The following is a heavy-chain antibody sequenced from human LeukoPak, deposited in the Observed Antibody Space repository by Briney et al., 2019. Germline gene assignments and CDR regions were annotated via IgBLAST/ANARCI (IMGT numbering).Heavy chain of an antibody. J-gene: IGHJ5*02. D-gene: IGHD2-2*01. CDR2: MNPNSGNT. CDR1: GYTFTSYD. Sequence: EASVKVSCKASGYTFTSYDINWVRQATGQGLEWMGWMNPNSGNTGYAQKFQGRVTITRNTSIGTAYMELSSLRSEDTAVYYCARGGRRVPAAKPIDPWGQGTLVTVSS. CDR3: ARGGRRVPAAKPIDP. V-gene: IGHV1-8*03.